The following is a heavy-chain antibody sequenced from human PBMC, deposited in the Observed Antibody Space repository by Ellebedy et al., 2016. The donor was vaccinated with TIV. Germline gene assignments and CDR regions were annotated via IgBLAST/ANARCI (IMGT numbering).Heavy chain of an antibody. CDR3: ARVLWFGAENWYFDL. Sequence: MPSETLSLTCTVSGGSISSYYWSWIRQPAGKGLEWIGRIYTSGCTNYNPSLKSRVTMSVDTSKNQFSLKLSSVTAAETAVYYVARVLWFGAENWYFDLWGRGTLVTVSS. CDR2: IYTSGCT. V-gene: IGHV4-4*07. J-gene: IGHJ2*01. D-gene: IGHD3-10*01. CDR1: GGSISSYY.